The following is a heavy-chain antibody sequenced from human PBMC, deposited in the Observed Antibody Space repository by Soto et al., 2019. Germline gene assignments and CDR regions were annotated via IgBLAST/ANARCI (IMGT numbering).Heavy chain of an antibody. CDR2: IKQDGSEK. J-gene: IGHJ6*02. V-gene: IGHV3-7*05. D-gene: IGHD2-2*01. Sequence: GGSLRLSCAASGFTFSSYWMSWVRQAPGKGLEWVANIKQDGSEKYYVDSVKGRFTISRDNAKNSLYLQMNSLRAEDTAVYYCARVNIVVVPAADYYYYYGMDVWGQGTTVTVSS. CDR1: GFTFSSYW. CDR3: ARVNIVVVPAADYYYYYGMDV.